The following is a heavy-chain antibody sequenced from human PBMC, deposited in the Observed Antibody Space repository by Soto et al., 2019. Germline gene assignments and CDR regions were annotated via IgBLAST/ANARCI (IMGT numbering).Heavy chain of an antibody. Sequence: GASVKVSCKASGFTLTSSAMQWVRQARGQRLEWIGWIVVGSGNPNYAQKSQERVTITRDMSTSTAYMELSSLRSEDTAVYYCAAGGYSYGWYFDYWGQGTLVTVSS. CDR1: GFTLTSSA. CDR2: IVVGSGNP. J-gene: IGHJ4*02. CDR3: AAGGYSYGWYFDY. D-gene: IGHD5-18*01. V-gene: IGHV1-58*02.